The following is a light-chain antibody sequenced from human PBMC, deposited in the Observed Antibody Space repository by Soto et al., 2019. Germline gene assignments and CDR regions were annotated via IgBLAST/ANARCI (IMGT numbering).Light chain of an antibody. J-gene: IGKJ1*01. CDR1: QSISNQ. V-gene: IGKV1-39*01. CDR3: QQSYSSPPT. Sequence: DIPMTQSPSSLSASVEDRVIITCRASQSISNQLNWYQQKPGKAPKLLIFAASSLQSGVPSRFSGSRSGPDFTLTISSLQPEDFATYYCQQSYSSPPTFGQGTKVDIK. CDR2: AAS.